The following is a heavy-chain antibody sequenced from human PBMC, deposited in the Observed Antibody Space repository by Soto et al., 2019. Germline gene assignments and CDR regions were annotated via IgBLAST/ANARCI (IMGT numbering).Heavy chain of an antibody. CDR1: GGTFSSYA. D-gene: IGHD2-21*01. V-gene: IGHV1-18*01. Sequence: ASVKVSCKASGGTFSSYAINWVRQAPGQGLEWMGWISAYNGNTNYAQKLQGRVTMTTDTSTSTAYMELRSLRSDDTAVYYCARVVVTPPSAYYGMDVWGQGTTVTVSS. CDR3: ARVVVTPPSAYYGMDV. J-gene: IGHJ6*02. CDR2: ISAYNGNT.